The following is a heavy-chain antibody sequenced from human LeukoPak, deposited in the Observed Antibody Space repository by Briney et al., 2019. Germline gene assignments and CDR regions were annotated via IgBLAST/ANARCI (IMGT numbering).Heavy chain of an antibody. CDR2: ISYDGSNK. Sequence: GGSLRLSCAASGFTFSSYAMHWVRQAPGKGLEWVAVISYDGSNKYYADSVKGRFTISRDNSKNTLYLQMNSLRAEDTAVYYCARGVRENDAFDIWGQGTMVTVSS. V-gene: IGHV3-30*04. CDR3: ARGVRENDAFDI. D-gene: IGHD3-10*01. CDR1: GFTFSSYA. J-gene: IGHJ3*02.